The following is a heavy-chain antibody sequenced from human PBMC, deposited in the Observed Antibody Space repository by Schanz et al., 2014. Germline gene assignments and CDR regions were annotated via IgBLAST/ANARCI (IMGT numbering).Heavy chain of an antibody. J-gene: IGHJ4*02. Sequence: EVQLVESGGGLVKPGGSLRLSCATSGFTLNNAWMNWVRQAPGKGLQWVARIKSKTDGGTRDYAAPVKVRFTISTDDSKNTVYLQRNSLQTKDTAVYYCAADLWFGAVWGVWWGQGTLVTVSS. V-gene: IGHV3-15*01. CDR2: IKSKTDGGTR. CDR3: AADLWFGAVWGVW. D-gene: IGHD3-10*01. CDR1: GFTLNNAW.